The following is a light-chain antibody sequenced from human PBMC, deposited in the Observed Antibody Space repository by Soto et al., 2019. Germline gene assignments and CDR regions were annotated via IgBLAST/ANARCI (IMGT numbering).Light chain of an antibody. J-gene: IGLJ3*02. V-gene: IGLV2-14*01. CDR2: EVT. CDR1: NSDIGAFNF. Sequence: QSVLTQPASVCGSPGQSITISCTGTNSDIGAFNFVSWYQQHPGKAPKLMIYEVTNRPSGVSDRFSGSKSGNTASLTISGLQAEDEADYYCSSYTSSITLVFGGGTKLTVL. CDR3: SSYTSSITLV.